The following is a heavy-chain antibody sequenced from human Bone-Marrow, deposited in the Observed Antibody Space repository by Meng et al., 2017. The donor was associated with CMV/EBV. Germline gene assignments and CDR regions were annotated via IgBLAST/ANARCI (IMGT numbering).Heavy chain of an antibody. CDR2: ISSISSYI. Sequence: GESLKISCAASGFTFSSYSMNWVRQAPGKGLEWVSSISSISSYIYYADSVKGRFTISRDNAKNSLYLQMNSLRAEDTAVYYCAREINLAAAGEDYFDYWGQGTLVTVSS. D-gene: IGHD6-13*01. CDR3: AREINLAAAGEDYFDY. J-gene: IGHJ4*02. CDR1: GFTFSSYS. V-gene: IGHV3-21*01.